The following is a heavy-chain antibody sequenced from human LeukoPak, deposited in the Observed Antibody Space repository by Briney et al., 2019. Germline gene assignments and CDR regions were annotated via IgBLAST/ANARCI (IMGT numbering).Heavy chain of an antibody. D-gene: IGHD4-17*01. V-gene: IGHV5-51*01. Sequence: PGESLKISCKGSGYSFTYWIGWVRQMPGKGLEWMGIIYSGDSHTKYSPSFQGRVTTSADKSISTAYLQWSSLEASDTAMYYCASARHGDYVWDYWGQGTLVTVSS. CDR3: ASARHGDYVWDY. J-gene: IGHJ4*02. CDR1: GYSFTYW. CDR2: IYSGDSHT.